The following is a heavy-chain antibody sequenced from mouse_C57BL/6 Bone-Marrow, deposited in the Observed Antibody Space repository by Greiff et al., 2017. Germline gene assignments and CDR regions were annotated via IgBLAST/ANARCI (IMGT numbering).Heavy chain of an antibody. CDR3: ARYMEGDSVYAMDY. D-gene: IGHD2-13*01. CDR2: IYPRIGNT. V-gene: IGHV1-81*01. Sequence: LQESGAELARPGASVKLSCKASGYTFTSYGISWVKQRTGQGLEGIGEIYPRIGNTYYNEKFKDKATLTADKSYSTAYMGLRSLTSVDSAVYFCARYMEGDSVYAMDYGGQGTSDTVAS. CDR1: GYTFTSYG. J-gene: IGHJ4*01.